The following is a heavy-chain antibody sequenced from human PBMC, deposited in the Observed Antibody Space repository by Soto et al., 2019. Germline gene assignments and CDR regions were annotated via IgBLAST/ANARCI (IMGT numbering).Heavy chain of an antibody. D-gene: IGHD6-13*01. V-gene: IGHV1-8*01. CDR2: MNPNSGNT. Sequence: ASVKVSCKASGYTFTSYDINWVRQATGQGLEWMGWMNPNSGNTGYAQKFQGRVTMARNTSISTAYMELSSLRSEDTAVYYCARELSSSWRFDYWGQGTLVTVS. CDR1: GYTFTSYD. CDR3: ARELSSSWRFDY. J-gene: IGHJ4*02.